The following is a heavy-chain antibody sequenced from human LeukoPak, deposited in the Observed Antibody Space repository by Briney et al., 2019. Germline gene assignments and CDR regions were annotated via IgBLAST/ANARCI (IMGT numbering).Heavy chain of an antibody. CDR2: INPNSGGT. CDR1: GYTFTGYY. Sequence: ASVKVSCKASGYTFTGYYMHWVRQAPGQGLEWMGWINPNSGGTNYAQKFQGRVTMTRDTSISTAYMEPSRLRSDDTAVYYCARVHDGLSSWYYFDYWGQGTLVTVSS. J-gene: IGHJ4*02. CDR3: ARVHDGLSSWYYFDY. D-gene: IGHD6-13*01. V-gene: IGHV1-2*02.